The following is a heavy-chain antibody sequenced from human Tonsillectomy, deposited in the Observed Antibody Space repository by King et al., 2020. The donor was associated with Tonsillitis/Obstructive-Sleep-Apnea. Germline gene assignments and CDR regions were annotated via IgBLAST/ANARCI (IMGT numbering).Heavy chain of an antibody. CDR2: IRSKAYGGTT. V-gene: IGHV3-49*04. Sequence: VQLVESGGGLVQPGRPLRLSCTASGFTFGDYAMSWVRQAPGKGLEWVGFIRSKAYGGTTEYAASVKGRFTISRDDSKSIAYLQMNSLKTEDTAVYYCTRGIDYWGQGTLVTVSS. CDR3: TRGIDY. J-gene: IGHJ4*02. CDR1: GFTFGDYA.